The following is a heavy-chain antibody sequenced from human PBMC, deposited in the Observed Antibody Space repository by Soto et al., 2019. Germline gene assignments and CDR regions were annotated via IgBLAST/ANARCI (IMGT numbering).Heavy chain of an antibody. Sequence: EVQLVESGGGLVQPGGSLKLSCAASGFTVSGSAVHWVRQASGKGLEWVGRIRSKTNSYATAYAASVKVRFTISRDDSKNTAYLQMNSLQTEDTAVYYCTSNLGELSFPRAFDIWGQGTMVTVSS. V-gene: IGHV3-73*01. CDR3: TSNLGELSFPRAFDI. D-gene: IGHD3-16*02. CDR1: GFTVSGSA. CDR2: IRSKTNSYAT. J-gene: IGHJ3*02.